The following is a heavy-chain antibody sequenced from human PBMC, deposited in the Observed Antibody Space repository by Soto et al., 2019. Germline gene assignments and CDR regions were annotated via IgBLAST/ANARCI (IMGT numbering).Heavy chain of an antibody. Sequence: QVQLQESGPGLVKPSQTLSLTCTVSGGSISSGGFYWSWIRQHPGKGLEWIGNTYNSGSAYYNPSLKSRVTILLDTSKTQVSLRLTSVTAADTAVYYCASGWDYYFYMDVWGKGTTVIVS. D-gene: IGHD6-19*01. CDR2: TYNSGSA. CDR3: ASGWDYYFYMDV. CDR1: GGSISSGGFY. V-gene: IGHV4-31*03. J-gene: IGHJ6*03.